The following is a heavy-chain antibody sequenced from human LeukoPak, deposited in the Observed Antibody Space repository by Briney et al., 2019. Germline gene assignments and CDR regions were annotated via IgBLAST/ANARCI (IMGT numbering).Heavy chain of an antibody. CDR2: INPSGGST. D-gene: IGHD5-18*01. J-gene: IGHJ4*02. CDR3: ATKGNAQLQLWALDY. Sequence: ASVKVSCKASGYTFTSYYMHWVRQAPGQGLEWMGIINPSGGSTSYAQKFQGRVTMTRDTSTSTVYMELSSLRSEDTAVYYCATKGNAQLQLWALDYWGQGTLVTVSS. V-gene: IGHV1-46*01. CDR1: GYTFTSYY.